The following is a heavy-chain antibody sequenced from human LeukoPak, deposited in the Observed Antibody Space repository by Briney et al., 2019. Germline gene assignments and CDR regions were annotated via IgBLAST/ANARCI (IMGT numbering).Heavy chain of an antibody. J-gene: IGHJ4*02. D-gene: IGHD3-10*01. Sequence: SETLSLTCAVYGGSFSGYYWSWIRQPPGKGLEWIGEINHSGSTNYNPSLKSRVTISVDTSKNRFSLKLSSVTAADTAVYYCARDPSRVQGVGFDYWGQGTLVTVSS. CDR2: INHSGST. V-gene: IGHV4-34*01. CDR1: GGSFSGYY. CDR3: ARDPSRVQGVGFDY.